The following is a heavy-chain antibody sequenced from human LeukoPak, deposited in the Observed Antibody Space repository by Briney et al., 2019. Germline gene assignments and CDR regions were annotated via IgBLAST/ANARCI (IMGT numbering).Heavy chain of an antibody. J-gene: IGHJ3*02. CDR1: GYSISSGYY. CDR2: ICHSGST. V-gene: IGHV4-38-2*01. Sequence: SETLSLTCAVSGYSISSGYYWGWIRQPPGKGLEWIGSICHSGSTYYNPSLKSRVTISVDTSKNHFSLKLSSVTAADTAVYYCARQIWGSSWAFDIWGQGTMVTVSS. CDR3: ARQIWGSSWAFDI. D-gene: IGHD6-13*01.